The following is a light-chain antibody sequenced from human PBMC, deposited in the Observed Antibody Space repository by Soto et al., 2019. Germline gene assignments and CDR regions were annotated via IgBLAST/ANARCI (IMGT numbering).Light chain of an antibody. CDR1: QSVSSSY. Sequence: EIVLTQSPGTLSLSPGERATLSCRASQSVSSSYLAWYQQKPGQAPRLLIYGASNRATGIPARFSGSGSGTDFTLTIIRLEPKDFEIYYCQLYGSSPYTFGQGTKLEIK. CDR2: GAS. V-gene: IGKV3-20*01. CDR3: QLYGSSPYT. J-gene: IGKJ2*01.